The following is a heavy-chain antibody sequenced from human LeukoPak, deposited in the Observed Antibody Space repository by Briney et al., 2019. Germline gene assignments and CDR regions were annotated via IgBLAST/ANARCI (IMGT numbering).Heavy chain of an antibody. Sequence: ASVKVSCKASGYTFGTHWMHWVRQAPGQGLEWMAIINPSGGSTSYAQKFQGRVTMTTDTSTSTAYMELRSLRSDDTAVYYCARVRVVLELTYIDYWGQGTLVTVSS. CDR1: GYTFGTHW. CDR3: ARVRVVLELTYIDY. V-gene: IGHV1-46*01. J-gene: IGHJ4*02. D-gene: IGHD2-21*01. CDR2: INPSGGST.